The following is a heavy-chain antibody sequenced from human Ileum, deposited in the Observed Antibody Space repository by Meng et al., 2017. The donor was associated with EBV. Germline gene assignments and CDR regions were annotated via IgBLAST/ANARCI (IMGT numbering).Heavy chain of an antibody. CDR3: ARGSYYFDS. CDR1: GDSVSSISGA. V-gene: IGHV6-1*01. D-gene: IGHD1-26*01. Sequence: QVQLQQSGPGLLKPSQTLSLTCAISGDSVSSISGAWNWIRQSPSRGLEWLGRTYYRSKWNTDYAVSVSSRITISPDTSKNQFSLQLNSVTPEDTAVYYCARGSYYFDSWGQGTLVTVSS. J-gene: IGHJ4*02. CDR2: TYYRSKWNT.